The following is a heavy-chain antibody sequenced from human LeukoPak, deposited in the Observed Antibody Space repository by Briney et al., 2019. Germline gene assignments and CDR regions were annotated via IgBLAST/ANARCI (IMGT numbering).Heavy chain of an antibody. Sequence: SETLSLTRNVSGGSISSYYWSWIRQPPGKGLEWIGYIYYDGGTTYTPSLKSRVTISIDTSKYQFSLNLRSVTAADTAVYYCAAERVWFGELFPDFWGQGTLVTVSS. CDR2: IYYDGGT. CDR3: AAERVWFGELFPDF. V-gene: IGHV4-59*08. J-gene: IGHJ4*02. CDR1: GGSISSYY. D-gene: IGHD3-10*01.